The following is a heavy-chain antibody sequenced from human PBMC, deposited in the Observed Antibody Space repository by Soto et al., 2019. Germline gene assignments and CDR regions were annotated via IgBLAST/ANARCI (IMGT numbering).Heavy chain of an antibody. D-gene: IGHD1-26*01. J-gene: IGHJ4*02. CDR2: VYHSGTT. CDR1: GVSITGSY. V-gene: IGHV4-59*01. Sequence: SGTLSLTCSVSGVSITGSYWSWIRQPPGKTLEWIGYVYHSGTTTYNPSLKSRVSISVDTSKNQFSLRLTSVIAADTAVYYCARDMPYGAGSLAGCDYWGQGSLVTVSS. CDR3: ARDMPYGAGSLAGCDY.